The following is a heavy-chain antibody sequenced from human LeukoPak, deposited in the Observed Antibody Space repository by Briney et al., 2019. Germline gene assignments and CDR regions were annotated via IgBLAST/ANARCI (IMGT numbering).Heavy chain of an antibody. CDR3: ASPKENNDYYFDY. CDR2: LIPLFGRA. D-gene: IGHD1/OR15-1a*01. Sequence: SVKVSCKASGGTFRNYALSWVRQAPGQGLEWMGGLIPLFGRAEYAQKFQGRVTIIAEEATNTAYLELSSLTSADTAIYYCASPKENNDYYFDYWGQGTLVTVST. J-gene: IGHJ4*02. V-gene: IGHV1-69*13. CDR1: GGTFRNYA.